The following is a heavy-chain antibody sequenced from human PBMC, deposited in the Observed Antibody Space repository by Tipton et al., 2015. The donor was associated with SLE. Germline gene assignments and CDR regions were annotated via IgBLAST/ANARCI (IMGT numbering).Heavy chain of an antibody. V-gene: IGHV4-31*03. Sequence: TLSLTCTATGDSVTSSGYYWSWIRQHPGKGLEWIGFISYDGRTKYNPSLKSRVTISLDASKTQFFLRLSSVTAADTAVYFCARGFFHDYWSAEQGRKSFYFDNWGQGALVTVSS. CDR3: ARGFFHDYWSAEQGRKSFYFDN. CDR2: ISYDGRT. D-gene: IGHD3-3*01. CDR1: GDSVTSSGYY. J-gene: IGHJ4*02.